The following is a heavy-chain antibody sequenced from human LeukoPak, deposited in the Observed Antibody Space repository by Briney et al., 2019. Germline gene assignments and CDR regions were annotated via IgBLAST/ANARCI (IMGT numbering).Heavy chain of an antibody. CDR2: ISYDGSNK. J-gene: IGHJ4*02. CDR1: GFTFSSYA. V-gene: IGHV3-30*01. CDR3: ASSYEGDSSGYLNLFDY. D-gene: IGHD3-22*01. Sequence: GGSLRLSCAASGFTFSSYAMHWVRQAPGRGLEWVAVISYDGSNKYYADSVKGRFTISRDNSKNTLYLQMNSLRAEDTAVYYCASSYEGDSSGYLNLFDYWGQGTLVTVSS.